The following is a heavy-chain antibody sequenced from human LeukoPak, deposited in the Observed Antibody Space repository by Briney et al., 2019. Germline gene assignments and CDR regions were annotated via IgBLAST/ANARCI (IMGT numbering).Heavy chain of an antibody. D-gene: IGHD2/OR15-2a*01. CDR2: IKQDGSEK. Sequence: GGSLRLSCAASGFTFSSYWMSWVRQAPGKGLEWVANIKQDGSEKYYVDSVKGRFTNSRDNAKNSLYLQMNSLRAEDTAVYYCARGGNSKWGYYYYYGMDVWGQGTTVTVSS. CDR1: GFTFSSYW. J-gene: IGHJ6*02. CDR3: ARGGNSKWGYYYYYGMDV. V-gene: IGHV3-7*03.